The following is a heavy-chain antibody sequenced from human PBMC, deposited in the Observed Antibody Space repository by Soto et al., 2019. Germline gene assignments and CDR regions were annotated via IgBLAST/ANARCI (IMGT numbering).Heavy chain of an antibody. CDR2: IYHSGST. Sequence: SETLSLTCTVSGGSISSGSYYWGWIRQPPGKGLEWIGEIYHSGSTNYNPSLKSRVTISVDTSKNQFSLKLSSVTAADTALYYCARMGVVGATTFDYWGQGTLVTVSS. CDR1: GGSISSGSYY. CDR3: ARMGVVGATTFDY. V-gene: IGHV4-39*07. D-gene: IGHD1-26*01. J-gene: IGHJ4*02.